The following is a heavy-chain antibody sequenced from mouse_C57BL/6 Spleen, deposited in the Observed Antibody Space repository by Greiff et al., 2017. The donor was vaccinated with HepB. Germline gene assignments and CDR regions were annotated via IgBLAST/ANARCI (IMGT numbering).Heavy chain of an antibody. CDR3: ASQLTGTRFAY. J-gene: IGHJ3*01. CDR2: IYPRDGST. CDR1: GYTFTSYD. D-gene: IGHD4-1*01. Sequence: VKLQESGPELVKPGASVKLSCKASGYTFTSYDINWVKQRPGQGLEWIGWIYPRDGSTKYNEKFKGKATLTVDTSSSTAYMELHSLTSEDSAVYFCASQLTGTRFAYWGQGTLVTVSA. V-gene: IGHV1-85*01.